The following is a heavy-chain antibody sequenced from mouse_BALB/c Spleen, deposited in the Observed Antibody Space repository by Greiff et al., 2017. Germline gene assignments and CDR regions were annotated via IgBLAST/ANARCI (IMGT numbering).Heavy chain of an antibody. CDR2: ILPGSGST. V-gene: IGHV1-9*01. CDR3: ARKGRYGAMDY. Sequence: QVQLKESGAELMKPGASVKISCKATGYTFSSYWIEWVKQRPGHGLEWIGEILPGSGSTNYNEKFKGKATFTADTSSNTAYMQLSSLTSEDSAVYYCARKGRYGAMDYWGQGTSVTVSS. CDR1: GYTFSSYW. J-gene: IGHJ4*01. D-gene: IGHD2-14*01.